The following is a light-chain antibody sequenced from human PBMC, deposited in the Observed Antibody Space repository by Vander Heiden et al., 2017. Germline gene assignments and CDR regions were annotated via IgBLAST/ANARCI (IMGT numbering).Light chain of an antibody. CDR1: QSLVYRDGNTY. CDR3: MQGTHWPYT. CDR2: KVS. V-gene: IGKV2-30*01. J-gene: IGKJ2*01. Sequence: DAVMTQSPLSLPVTLGQTAAITCRSSQSLVYRDGNTYLDWFHQRPGQSPRRLIYKVSNRDSGVPDRFSGSVSGTDFILRISRVEAEDVGVYYCMQGTHWPYTFGQGTNLEIK.